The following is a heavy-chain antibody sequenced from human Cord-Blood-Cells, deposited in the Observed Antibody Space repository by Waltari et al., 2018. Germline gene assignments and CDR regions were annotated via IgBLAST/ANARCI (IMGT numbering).Heavy chain of an antibody. CDR1: GGSISSYY. CDR2: IYTMGST. J-gene: IGHJ3*02. Sequence: QVQLQESRPGLVKPSETLSLTCTDPGGSISSYYWRWLRQHAGKGLVWIGRIYTMGSTIYTPSLKSRVTRSVDTSKNQCSRELSSVTAADTAVYYCATSSGWYAFDIWGQGTMVTVSS. D-gene: IGHD6-19*01. V-gene: IGHV4-4*07. CDR3: ATSSGWYAFDI.